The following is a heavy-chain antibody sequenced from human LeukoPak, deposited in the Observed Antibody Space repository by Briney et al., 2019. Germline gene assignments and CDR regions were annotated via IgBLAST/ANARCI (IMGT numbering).Heavy chain of an antibody. CDR1: GFTFSSYW. J-gene: IGHJ6*02. D-gene: IGHD3-10*01. CDR2: IKQDGSEK. Sequence: GGSLRLSCAASGFTFSSYWMSWVRQAPGKGLEWVANIKQDGSEKYYVDSVKGRFTISRDNAKNSLYLQMNSLRAEDTAVYYCARDACTMVRGGHYYYYGMDVWGQGTTVTVSS. CDR3: ARDACTMVRGGHYYYYGMDV. V-gene: IGHV3-7*01.